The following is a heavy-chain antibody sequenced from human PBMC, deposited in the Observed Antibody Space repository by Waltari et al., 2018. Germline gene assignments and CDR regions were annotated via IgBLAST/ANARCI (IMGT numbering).Heavy chain of an antibody. Sequence: QVQLVESGGGVVQPGRSLRLSCAASRFTFSSYGMHWVRQAPGKGLEWVAVIWYDGSNKYYADSVKGRFTISRDNSKNTLYLQMNSLRAEDTAVYYCAKDTAMMTSMDVWGKGTTVTVSS. D-gene: IGHD4-17*01. V-gene: IGHV3-30*18. CDR2: IWYDGSNK. J-gene: IGHJ6*03. CDR1: RFTFSSYG. CDR3: AKDTAMMTSMDV.